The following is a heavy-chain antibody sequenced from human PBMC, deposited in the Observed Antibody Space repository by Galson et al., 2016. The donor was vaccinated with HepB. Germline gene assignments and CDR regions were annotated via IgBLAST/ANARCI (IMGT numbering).Heavy chain of an antibody. J-gene: IGHJ6*02. D-gene: IGHD1-14*01. Sequence: SVKVSCKASGGTFTTFSISWVRQAPGQGLEWMGTIIPVFGTTNLAQKFQGRLTITADESTATAHMELNSLTFMDTAVYYCSVGTDQLLPLVYYYYSMDVWGRGTTVTVSS. CDR3: SVGTDQLLPLVYYYYSMDV. CDR1: GGTFTTFS. CDR2: IIPVFGTT. V-gene: IGHV1-69*13.